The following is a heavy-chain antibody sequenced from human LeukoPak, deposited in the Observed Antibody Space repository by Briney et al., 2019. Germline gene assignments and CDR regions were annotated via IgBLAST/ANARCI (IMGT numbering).Heavy chain of an antibody. J-gene: IGHJ4*02. V-gene: IGHV4-4*07. Sequence: PSETLSLTCTVSGGSISTYYWNWIRQPAGKGLEWIGRIYTTGTTNYNPSLKGRLTMSVDTSKNQFSLKLSSVTAADTAVYYCARSHDRYFDYWGQGTLVTVSS. CDR2: IYTTGTT. D-gene: IGHD1-1*01. CDR1: GGSISTYY. CDR3: ARSHDRYFDY.